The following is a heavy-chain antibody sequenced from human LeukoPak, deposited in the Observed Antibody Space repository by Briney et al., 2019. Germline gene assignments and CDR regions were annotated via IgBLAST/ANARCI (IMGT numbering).Heavy chain of an antibody. V-gene: IGHV4-59*01. J-gene: IGHJ4*02. Sequence: SETLSLTCDVSGGSISSYYWSWIRQPPGKGLEWIGYFSHSGGANYNPSLKSPVTISVDTSKNQFSLKVTSVTAADTAVYYCARGERMGGDYWGQGIPVTVSS. CDR1: GGSISSYY. D-gene: IGHD1-26*01. CDR2: FSHSGGA. CDR3: ARGERMGGDY.